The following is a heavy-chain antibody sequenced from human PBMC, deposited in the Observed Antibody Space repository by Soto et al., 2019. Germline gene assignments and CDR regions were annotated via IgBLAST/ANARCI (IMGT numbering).Heavy chain of an antibody. V-gene: IGHV2-5*02. D-gene: IGHD1-1*01. CDR1: GFSLCTNGVG. Sequence: QITLKESGPTLVKPTQTLTLTCTFSGFSLCTNGVGVGWIRQPPGKALEWLALTYWDDDKRYSPSLKSRLTITKGTSKNQVVLTMTNMDPVDTATYYCAHRRAANNPYYFDYWGQGTLVTVSS. J-gene: IGHJ4*02. CDR3: AHRRAANNPYYFDY. CDR2: TYWDDDK.